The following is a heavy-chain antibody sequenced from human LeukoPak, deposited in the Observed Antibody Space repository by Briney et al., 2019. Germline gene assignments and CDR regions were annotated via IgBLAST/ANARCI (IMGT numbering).Heavy chain of an antibody. Sequence: GGSLRLSCAASGFTFSSYEMNWVRQAPGKGLEWVAVIWYDGSNKYYADSVKGRFTISRDNSKNTLYLQMNSLRAEDTAVYYCARGPIYGDYHFDYWGQGTLVTVSS. D-gene: IGHD4-17*01. V-gene: IGHV3-33*08. CDR2: IWYDGSNK. J-gene: IGHJ4*02. CDR1: GFTFSSYE. CDR3: ARGPIYGDYHFDY.